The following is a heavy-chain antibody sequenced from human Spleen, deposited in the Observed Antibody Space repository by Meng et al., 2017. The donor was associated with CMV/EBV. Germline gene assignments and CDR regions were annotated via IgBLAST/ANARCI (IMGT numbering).Heavy chain of an antibody. D-gene: IGHD3-10*01. J-gene: IGHJ5*02. CDR2: IRFDGTNK. V-gene: IGHV3-30*02. Sequence: GESLKISCAASGFTFSYYGIHWVRQAPGKGLEWVAFIRFDGTNKYYADSVRGRFTISRDNAKNTLFLQMNSLRAEDTAVYYCARDLAGRHDLWGPGTRVTVSS. CDR3: ARDLAGRHDL. CDR1: GFTFSYYG.